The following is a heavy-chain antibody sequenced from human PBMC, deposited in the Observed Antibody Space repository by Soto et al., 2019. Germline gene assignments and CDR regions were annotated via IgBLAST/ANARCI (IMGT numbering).Heavy chain of an antibody. CDR3: AREGSGSGSYLHYYYGMDL. CDR1: GYTFTGYY. V-gene: IGHV1-2*04. J-gene: IGHJ6*02. D-gene: IGHD3-10*01. CDR2: INPNSGGT. Sequence: ASVKVSCKASGYTFTGYYMHWVRQAPGQGLEWMGWINPNSGGTNYAQKFQGWVTMTRDTSISTAYMELSRLRSDDTAVYYRAREGSGSGSYLHYYYGMDLWGQGTTVTVSS.